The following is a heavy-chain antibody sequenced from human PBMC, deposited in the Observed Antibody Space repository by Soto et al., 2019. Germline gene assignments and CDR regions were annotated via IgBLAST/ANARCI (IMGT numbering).Heavy chain of an antibody. CDR3: ASLGIVGTLTDY. D-gene: IGHD1-26*01. CDR2: IYYSGST. J-gene: IGHJ4*02. Sequence: PSETLSLTCTVSGGSISSGGYYWSWIRQHPGKGLEWIGYIYYSGSTYYNPSLKSRVTISVDTSKNQFSLKLSSVTAADTAVYYCASLGIVGTLTDYWGQGTLVTVSS. CDR1: GGSISSGGYY. V-gene: IGHV4-31*03.